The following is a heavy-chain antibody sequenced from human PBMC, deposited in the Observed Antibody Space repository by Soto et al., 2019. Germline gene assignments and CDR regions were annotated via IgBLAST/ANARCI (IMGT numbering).Heavy chain of an antibody. CDR3: AREGGESSDGLYYFDS. J-gene: IGHJ4*02. CDR2: IYYSGNT. V-gene: IGHV4-30-4*01. D-gene: IGHD3-16*01. CDR1: GGSTSSDNY. Sequence: PXETLSLTCTVSGGSTSSDNYWSWIRQPPVKGLEWIGHIYYSGNTDYNPSLKSRLAISIDTSKNQFSLKLSSVTAADTAVYFCAREGGESSDGLYYFDSWGQGSLVTVSS.